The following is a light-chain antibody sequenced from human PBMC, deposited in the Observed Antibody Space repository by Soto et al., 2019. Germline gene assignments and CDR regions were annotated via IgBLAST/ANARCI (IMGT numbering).Light chain of an antibody. CDR2: GAF. Sequence: EIVMTQSPATLSVSPGETATLSCRASQSVSYNLAWYQQKPGQGPRLLIYGAFTRATGIPARFSGSGSGTEFTLTISSLQSEDFAFYYCQQYKNWPPLTFGGETKVEIK. CDR1: QSVSYN. CDR3: QQYKNWPPLT. J-gene: IGKJ4*01. V-gene: IGKV3-15*01.